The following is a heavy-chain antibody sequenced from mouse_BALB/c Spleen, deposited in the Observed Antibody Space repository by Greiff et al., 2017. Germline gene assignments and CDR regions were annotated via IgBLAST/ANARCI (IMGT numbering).Heavy chain of an antibody. CDR2: ISSGSSTI. V-gene: IGHV5-17*02. D-gene: IGHD1-1*01. J-gene: IGHJ1*01. CDR3: ARGGEITTVSYWYFDV. Sequence: EVKLMESGGGLVQPGGSRKLSCAASGFTFSSFGMHWVRQAPEKGLEWVAYISSGSSTIYYADTVKGRFTISRDNPKNTLFLQMTSLRSEDTAMYYCARGGEITTVSYWYFDVWGAGTTVTVSS. CDR1: GFTFSSFG.